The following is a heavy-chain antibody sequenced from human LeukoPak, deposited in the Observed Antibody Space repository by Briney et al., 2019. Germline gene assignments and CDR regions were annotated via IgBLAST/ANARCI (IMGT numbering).Heavy chain of an antibody. D-gene: IGHD6-19*01. CDR3: AKTTTGYSSGRYPGWPVDY. V-gene: IGHV3-23*01. Sequence: GSLRLSCAASGFTFSSYAMYWVRQAPGKGLEWVSGIFGSGGSTHYADSVKGRFTISRDNSKNTVYLQMNSLRAEDTAVYYCAKTTTGYSSGRYPGWPVDYWGRGTLVTVSS. CDR2: IFGSGGST. J-gene: IGHJ4*02. CDR1: GFTFSSYA.